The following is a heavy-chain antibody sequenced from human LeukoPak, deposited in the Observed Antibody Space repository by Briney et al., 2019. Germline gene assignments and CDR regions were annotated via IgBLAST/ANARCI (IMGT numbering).Heavy chain of an antibody. CDR3: APQLGRLTDY. J-gene: IGHJ4*02. CDR1: GYTFTGYY. D-gene: IGHD7-27*01. V-gene: IGHV1-2*02. Sequence: ASVKVSCKASGYTFTGYYMHWVRQAPGQGLEWMGWINPNSGGTNYAQKFQGRVTMTRDTTVSTAYMELSRLRSDDTAVYFCAPQLGRLTDYWGQGTLVTVSS. CDR2: INPNSGGT.